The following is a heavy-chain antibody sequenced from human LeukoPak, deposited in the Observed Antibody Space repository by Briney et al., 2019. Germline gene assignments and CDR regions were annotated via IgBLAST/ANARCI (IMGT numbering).Heavy chain of an antibody. Sequence: GASVKDSCKASGYTFTGYYMHWVRQAPGQGLEWMGWINPNSGGTNYAQKFQGRVTMTRDTSISTAYMELSRLRSDDTAVYYCARSVSRRSFSGDWFDPWGQGTLVTVSS. CDR1: GYTFTGYY. J-gene: IGHJ5*02. V-gene: IGHV1-2*02. CDR2: INPNSGGT. CDR3: ARSVSRRSFSGDWFDP. D-gene: IGHD1-26*01.